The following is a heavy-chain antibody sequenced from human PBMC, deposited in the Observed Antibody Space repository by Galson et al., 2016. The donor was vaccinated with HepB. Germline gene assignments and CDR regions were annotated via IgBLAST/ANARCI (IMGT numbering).Heavy chain of an antibody. J-gene: IGHJ6*02. CDR2: IHYSGST. D-gene: IGHD6-13*01. CDR1: GGSVSSDY. CDR3: ARLRRVGAAGSYSYHSMDV. V-gene: IGHV4-59*02. Sequence: SETLSLTCSVSGGSVSSDYWSWIRQPPGKGLEWIAYIHYSGSTDYNPSLKSRVSISLDTFKNQFSLRLTSVTAADTAVYFCARLRRVGAAGSYSYHSMDVWGQGTTVTVS.